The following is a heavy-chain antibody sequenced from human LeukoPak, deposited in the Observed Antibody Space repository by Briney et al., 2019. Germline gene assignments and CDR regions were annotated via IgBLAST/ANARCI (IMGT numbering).Heavy chain of an antibody. CDR1: GFTFSTYS. J-gene: IGHJ4*02. CDR2: ISSGSSTI. D-gene: IGHD6-13*01. Sequence: GGSLRLSCAASGFTFSTYSMNWVRQAPGKGLEWFSYISSGSSTIYYADSVKGRFTISRDNAKNSLYLQMNSLRDEGTAVYYCARSRSVDYWGQGTLVTVSS. V-gene: IGHV3-48*02. CDR3: ARSRSVDY.